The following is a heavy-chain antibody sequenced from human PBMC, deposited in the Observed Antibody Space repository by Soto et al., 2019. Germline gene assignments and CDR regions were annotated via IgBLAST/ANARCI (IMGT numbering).Heavy chain of an antibody. V-gene: IGHV1-18*01. Sequence: ASVKVSCKASGYTFTSYGISWVRQAPGQGLGWMGWISAYNGNTNYAQKLQGRVTMTTDTSTSTDYIELRSLRSDDTSVYYCAGGGGRLRYFDWGSDITYFDYWGQ. J-gene: IGHJ4*02. CDR3: AGGGGRLRYFDWGSDITYFDY. CDR1: GYTFTSYG. D-gene: IGHD3-9*01. CDR2: ISAYNGNT.